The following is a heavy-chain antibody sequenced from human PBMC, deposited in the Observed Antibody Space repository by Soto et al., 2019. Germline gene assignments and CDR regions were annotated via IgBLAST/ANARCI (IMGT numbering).Heavy chain of an antibody. CDR3: ARPGGYGDYDGQENAFDI. CDR1: GGSISSSSYY. V-gene: IGHV4-39*01. CDR2: IYYSGST. Sequence: QLQLQESGPGLVKPSETLSLTCTVSGGSISSSSYYWGWIRQPPGKGLEWIGSIYYSGSTYYNPSLKSRVTISVDTSKNQFSLKLSSVTAADTAVYYCARPGGYGDYDGQENAFDIWGQGTMVTVSS. J-gene: IGHJ3*02. D-gene: IGHD4-17*01.